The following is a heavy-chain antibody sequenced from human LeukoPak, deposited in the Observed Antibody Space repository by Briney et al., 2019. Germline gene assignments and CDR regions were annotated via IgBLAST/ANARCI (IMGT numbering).Heavy chain of an antibody. CDR2: INSSGGSW. D-gene: IGHD6-19*01. CDR3: ARVCSSGWFFDL. Sequence: ASVKVSCKASGYTFTNYYIQGVRQAPEQGLEWMGLINSSGGSWSYAQKFQGRVTMTRDTSTSTVYMELSSLRSEDTAVYYCARVCSSGWFFDLWGQGTLVTVSS. CDR1: GYTFTNYY. V-gene: IGHV1-46*01. J-gene: IGHJ4*02.